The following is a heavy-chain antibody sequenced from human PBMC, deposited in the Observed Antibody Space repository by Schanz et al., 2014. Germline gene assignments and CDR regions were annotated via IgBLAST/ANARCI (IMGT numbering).Heavy chain of an antibody. D-gene: IGHD2-21*02. J-gene: IGHJ2*01. CDR2: VSRSTPDI. V-gene: IGHV3-23*01. CDR1: GFSLDIFA. CDR3: AKDLGVDCGDGCFNWYFDL. Sequence: EVHLLESGGGLVEPGGSLRLSCATSGFSLDIFAVSWVRQAPGKGLEWVSYVSRSTPDIYYADSVKGRFTMSRDNAKNSVFLQMNSLRAEDTAVYFCAKDLGVDCGDGCFNWYFDLWGRGTLVTVSS.